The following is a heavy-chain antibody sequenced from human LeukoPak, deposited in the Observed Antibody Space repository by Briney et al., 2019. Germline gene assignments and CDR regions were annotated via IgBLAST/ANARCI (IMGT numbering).Heavy chain of an antibody. CDR2: INHSGST. CDR3: ARDRSMYNWNYVDY. Sequence: SETLSLTCAVYGGSFSSYYWSWIRQPPGKGLEWIGEINHSGSTNYKSSLKSRVTISVDTSKNQFSLKLSSVTAADTAVYYCARDRSMYNWNYVDYWGQGTLVTVSS. J-gene: IGHJ4*02. V-gene: IGHV4-34*01. D-gene: IGHD1-20*01. CDR1: GGSFSSYY.